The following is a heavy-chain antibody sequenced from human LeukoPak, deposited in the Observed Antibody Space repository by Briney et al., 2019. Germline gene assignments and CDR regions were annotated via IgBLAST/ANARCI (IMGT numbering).Heavy chain of an antibody. D-gene: IGHD3-10*01. CDR2: IKQDGSEK. Sequence: GGSLRLSCAASGFTFSNYWMSWVRQAPGKGLEWVANIKQDGSEKYYVDSVKGRFTISRDNAKNSLYLQMNSLRAEDTAVYYCARQWGGLGEYLDYWGQGTLVTVSS. J-gene: IGHJ4*02. V-gene: IGHV3-7*01. CDR3: ARQWGGLGEYLDY. CDR1: GFTFSNYW.